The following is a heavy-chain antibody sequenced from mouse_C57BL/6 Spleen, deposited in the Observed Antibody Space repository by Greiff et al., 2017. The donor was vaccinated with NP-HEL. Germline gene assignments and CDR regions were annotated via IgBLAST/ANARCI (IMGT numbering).Heavy chain of an antibody. Sequence: EVQGVESGGDLVKPGGSLKLSCAASGFTFSSYGMSWVRQTPDKRLEWVATISSCGSYTYYPDSVKGRFTISRDNAKNTLYLQMSSLKSEDTAMYYCASIYYDYDWFAYWGQGTLVTVSA. J-gene: IGHJ3*01. D-gene: IGHD2-4*01. CDR3: ASIYYDYDWFAY. CDR1: GFTFSSYG. V-gene: IGHV5-6*01. CDR2: ISSCGSYT.